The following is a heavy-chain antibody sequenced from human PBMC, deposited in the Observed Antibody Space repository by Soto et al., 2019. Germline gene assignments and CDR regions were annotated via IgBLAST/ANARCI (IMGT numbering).Heavy chain of an antibody. Sequence: PGGSLRLSCAASGFTFSSYAMTWVRQAPGKGLEWVSAISGSGGSTYYADSVKGQFTISRDNSKNTLYLQMNSLRAEGTAVYYCAKGLYSGSYFDYWGQGTLVTVSS. D-gene: IGHD1-26*01. CDR3: AKGLYSGSYFDY. V-gene: IGHV3-23*01. CDR1: GFTFSSYA. J-gene: IGHJ4*02. CDR2: ISGSGGST.